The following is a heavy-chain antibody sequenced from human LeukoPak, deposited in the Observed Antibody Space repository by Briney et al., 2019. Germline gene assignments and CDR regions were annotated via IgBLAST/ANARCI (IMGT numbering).Heavy chain of an antibody. CDR3: ARTPYYYAVDV. J-gene: IGHJ6*02. Sequence: GGSLRLSCAASGFTFSSYWMHWVRQAPGKGLVWVSRINGDGSSTTYADSVKGRFTISRDNAKSTLYLQMNSLRAEDTAVYYCARTPYYYAVDVWGQGTTVTVSS. CDR1: GFTFSSYW. CDR2: INGDGSST. D-gene: IGHD2-15*01. V-gene: IGHV3-74*01.